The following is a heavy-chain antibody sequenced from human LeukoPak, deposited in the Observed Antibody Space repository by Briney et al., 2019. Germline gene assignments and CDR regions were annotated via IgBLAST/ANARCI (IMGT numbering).Heavy chain of an antibody. V-gene: IGHV3-23*01. CDR3: AKGGTFPDY. J-gene: IGHJ4*02. CDR2: VSGNGGGT. Sequence: GGSLRLSCAASGFIFKTYAMTWVRQAPGKGLEWVSAVSGNGGGTYYADSVKGRFTISRDNSKNTLYLQMNILRAEDTALYYCAKGGTFPDYWGQGTLVTVSS. CDR1: GFIFKTYA.